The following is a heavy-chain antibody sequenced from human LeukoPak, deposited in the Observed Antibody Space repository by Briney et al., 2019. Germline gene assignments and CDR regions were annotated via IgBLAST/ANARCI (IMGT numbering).Heavy chain of an antibody. CDR3: ARRGSSSWYKGHFDY. D-gene: IGHD6-13*01. CDR1: GGSFIGYY. CDR2: INHSGST. V-gene: IGHV4-34*01. J-gene: IGHJ4*02. Sequence: PSETLSLTCAVYGGSFIGYYWGWIRQPPGKGLEWIGEINHSGSTNYNPSLKSRVTISVDTSKNQFSLKLSSVTAAHTAVYYCARRGSSSWYKGHFDYWGQGTLVTVSS.